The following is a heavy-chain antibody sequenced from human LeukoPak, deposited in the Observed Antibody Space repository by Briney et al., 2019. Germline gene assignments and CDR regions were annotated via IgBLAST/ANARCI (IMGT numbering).Heavy chain of an antibody. CDR2: IKQDGSEK. Sequence: GGSLRLSCAASGFTFSSYWMSWVRQAPGKGLEWVANIKQDGSEKYYVDSVKCRFTISRDNAKNSLYLQMNSLRAEDTAVYYCARAPGYSYGYGYYFDYWGQGTLVTVSS. J-gene: IGHJ4*02. CDR3: ARAPGYSYGYGYYFDY. V-gene: IGHV3-7*01. D-gene: IGHD5-18*01. CDR1: GFTFSSYW.